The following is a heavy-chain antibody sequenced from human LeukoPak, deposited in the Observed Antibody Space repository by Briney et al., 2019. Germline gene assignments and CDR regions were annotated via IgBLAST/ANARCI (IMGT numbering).Heavy chain of an antibody. CDR3: AKVYGSGNSYAPFDY. CDR2: ISWSSGSV. V-gene: IGHV3-9*01. J-gene: IGHJ4*02. Sequence: PGGSLRLSCAASGFTFDDYPMHRVRQAPGKGLEWVSGISWSSGSVAYADSVKCRFTISRDNARNSLYLQMSSLRAEDTALYYCAKVYGSGNSYAPFDYWGQGTLVTVS. CDR1: GFTFDDYP. D-gene: IGHD3-10*01.